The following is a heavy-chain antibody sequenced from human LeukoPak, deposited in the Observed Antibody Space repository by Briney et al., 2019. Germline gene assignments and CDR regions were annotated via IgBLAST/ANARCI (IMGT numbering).Heavy chain of an antibody. CDR2: ISSSGSTI. CDR3: ARSLRIAARPPYYFDY. D-gene: IGHD6-6*01. CDR1: GFTFSDYY. Sequence: PGGSLRLSCAASGFTFSDYYMSWIRQAPGKGLEWVSYISSSGSTIYYADSVRGRFTISRDNAKNSLYLQMNSLRAEDTAVYYFARSLRIAARPPYYFDYWGQGTLVTVSS. V-gene: IGHV3-11*04. J-gene: IGHJ4*02.